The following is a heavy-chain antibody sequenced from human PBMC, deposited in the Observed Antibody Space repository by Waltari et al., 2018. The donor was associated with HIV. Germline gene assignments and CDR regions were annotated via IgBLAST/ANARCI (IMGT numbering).Heavy chain of an antibody. CDR3: AKDHRTYYDFWSGQGAFFDY. D-gene: IGHD3-3*01. V-gene: IGHV3-30*18. Sequence: QVQLVESWGGVVQPGRSLRLSCAASGFTFSIYGMHWVRQAPGKGLEWLALVSYDGDNKYYADSVKGRFTISRDNSKNTLYLQMNSLRPEDTAVYYCAKDHRTYYDFWSGQGAFFDYWGQGTLVTVSS. CDR1: GFTFSIYG. CDR2: VSYDGDNK. J-gene: IGHJ4*02.